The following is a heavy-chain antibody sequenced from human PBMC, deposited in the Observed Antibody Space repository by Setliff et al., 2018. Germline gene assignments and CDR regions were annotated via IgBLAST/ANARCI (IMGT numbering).Heavy chain of an antibody. CDR3: SRLVRYCTTTTCQTLSGGEH. D-gene: IGHD2-8*01. Sequence: SVKVSCKASGDTFSTYALSWVRQAPGQGLEWMGGVIPLLETTKYAQKFQGRVTMTTDTSTDTAYLDLRSLRSDDTAVYYCSRLVRYCTTTTCQTLSGGEHWGPGTLVTVSS. J-gene: IGHJ1*01. V-gene: IGHV1-69*05. CDR1: GDTFSTYA. CDR2: VIPLLETT.